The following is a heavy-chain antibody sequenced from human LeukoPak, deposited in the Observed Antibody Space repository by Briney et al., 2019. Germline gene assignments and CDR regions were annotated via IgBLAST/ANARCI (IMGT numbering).Heavy chain of an antibody. CDR3: ARYPGYCSGGSCRTLDY. Sequence: GGSLRLSCAASGFTFSSYAMHWVRQAPGKGLEWVAVISYDGSNKYYADSVKGRFTISRDNSKNTLYLQMNSLRAEDTAVYYCARYPGYCSGGSCRTLDYWGQGTLVTVSS. V-gene: IGHV3-30-3*01. D-gene: IGHD2-15*01. J-gene: IGHJ4*02. CDR2: ISYDGSNK. CDR1: GFTFSSYA.